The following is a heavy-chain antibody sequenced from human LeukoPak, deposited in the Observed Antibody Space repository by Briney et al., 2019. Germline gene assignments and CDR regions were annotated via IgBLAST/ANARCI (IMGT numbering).Heavy chain of an antibody. CDR2: INHSGST. CDR3: AIAAAGLNEYFQH. CDR1: GGSFSGYY. J-gene: IGHJ1*01. D-gene: IGHD6-13*01. Sequence: SETLSLTCAVHGGSFSGYYWSWIRQPPGKGLEWIGEINHSGSTNYNPSLKSRVTISVDTSKNQFSLKLSSVTAADTAVYYCAIAAAGLNEYFQHWGQGTLVTVSS. V-gene: IGHV4-34*01.